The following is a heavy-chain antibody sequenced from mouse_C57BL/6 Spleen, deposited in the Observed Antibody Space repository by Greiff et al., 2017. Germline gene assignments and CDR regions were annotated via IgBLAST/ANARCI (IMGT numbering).Heavy chain of an antibody. CDR2: IYPRSGNT. D-gene: IGHD1-1*01. V-gene: IGHV1-81*01. J-gene: IGHJ1*03. CDR3: ARERGDYYGSSYGYFDV. CDR1: GYTFTSYG. Sequence: QVQLQQSGAELARPGASVKLSCKASGYTFTSYGISWVKQRTGQGLEWIGEIYPRSGNTYYNEKFKGKATLTADKSSSTAYMELRSLTSEDSAVYFCARERGDYYGSSYGYFDVWAQGPRSPSPQ.